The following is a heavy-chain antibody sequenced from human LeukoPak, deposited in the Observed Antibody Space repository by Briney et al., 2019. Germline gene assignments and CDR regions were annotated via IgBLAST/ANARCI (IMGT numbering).Heavy chain of an antibody. D-gene: IGHD3-22*01. CDR2: ISGSGGST. CDR3: ANTYYYDSSGSPPAWFDP. J-gene: IGHJ5*02. Sequence: GGSLRLSCAASGFTFSSYAMSWVRQAPGKGLEWVSAISGSGGSTYYADSVKGRFTISRDNSKNTLYLQMNRLRAEDTAVYYCANTYYYDSSGSPPAWFDPWGQGTLVTVSS. V-gene: IGHV3-23*01. CDR1: GFTFSSYA.